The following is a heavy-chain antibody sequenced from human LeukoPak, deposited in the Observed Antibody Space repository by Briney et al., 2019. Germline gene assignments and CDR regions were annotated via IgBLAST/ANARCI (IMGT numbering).Heavy chain of an antibody. V-gene: IGHV3-30-3*01. CDR3: ARDYYNSSGYFYGGY. CDR2: ISYDGSNT. J-gene: IGHJ4*02. Sequence: GGSLRLSCAASGFTVSSNYMSWLRQAPGKGLEWVAVISYDGSNTYYADSVKGRFTISRDNSKNTLYLQMNGLRPEDTAIYYSARDYYNSSGYFYGGYWGQGSLVTVSS. D-gene: IGHD3-22*01. CDR1: GFTVSSNY.